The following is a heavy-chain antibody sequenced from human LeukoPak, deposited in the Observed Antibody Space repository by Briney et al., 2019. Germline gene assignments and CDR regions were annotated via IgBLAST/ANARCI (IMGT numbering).Heavy chain of an antibody. D-gene: IGHD3-9*01. Sequence: PGGSLRLSCAASGFTFSDYYMSWIRHPPGKGLEWVSYISSSGRTIYYADSVQGPFTISRDNAKSSLYLQMNSMRADDTAVYYCARTRDRYDSFDYWGQGTLVTVSS. J-gene: IGHJ4*02. CDR1: GFTFSDYY. V-gene: IGHV3-11*01. CDR3: ARTRDRYDSFDY. CDR2: ISSSGRTI.